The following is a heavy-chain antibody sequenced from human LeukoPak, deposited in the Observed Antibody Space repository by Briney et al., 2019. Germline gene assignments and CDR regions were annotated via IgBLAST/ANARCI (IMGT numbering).Heavy chain of an antibody. V-gene: IGHV4-34*01. J-gene: IGHJ2*01. CDR3: ARDPIAVAGTWYFDL. D-gene: IGHD6-19*01. Sequence: SETLSLTCAVYGGSFSGYYWSWIRQPPGKGLEWIGEINHSGSTNYNPSLKSRVTISVDTSKNQFSLKLSSVTAADTAVYYCARDPIAVAGTWYFDLWGRGTLITVSS. CDR2: INHSGST. CDR1: GGSFSGYY.